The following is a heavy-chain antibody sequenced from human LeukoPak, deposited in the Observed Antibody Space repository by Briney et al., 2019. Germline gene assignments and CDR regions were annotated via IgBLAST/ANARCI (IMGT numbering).Heavy chain of an antibody. CDR2: ISAYIGNT. CDR1: GYTSTSYG. Sequence: ASVKVSCKASGYTSTSYGISWVRQAPEQGLEWMGWISAYIGNTNYAQKLQGRVTMTTDTSTSTAYMELRSLRSDDTAVYYCARSAPRIVVVPAAISDNWFDPWGQGTLVTVSS. V-gene: IGHV1-18*01. D-gene: IGHD2-2*01. J-gene: IGHJ5*02. CDR3: ARSAPRIVVVPAAISDNWFDP.